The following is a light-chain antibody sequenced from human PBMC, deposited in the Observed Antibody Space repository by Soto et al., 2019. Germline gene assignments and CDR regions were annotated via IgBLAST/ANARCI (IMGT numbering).Light chain of an antibody. CDR3: QQVNDFPLT. CDR1: QDVRTW. CDR2: AAS. V-gene: IGKV1-12*01. Sequence: IQMTQSPSSVSASVGDRVTLTCRASQDVRTWLAWYQQTPGKAPKLLIHAASKLQSGVPSRFSGSGAGTHFTLTINNLQPEEFATYYCQQVNDFPLTVGPGTKVDIK. J-gene: IGKJ3*01.